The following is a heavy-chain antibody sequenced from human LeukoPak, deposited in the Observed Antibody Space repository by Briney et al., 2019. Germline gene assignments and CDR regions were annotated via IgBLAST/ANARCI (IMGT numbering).Heavy chain of an antibody. CDR3: AKVYGSGSDYFPDY. J-gene: IGHJ4*02. D-gene: IGHD3-10*01. Sequence: PGGSLRLSCAVSGFTFSNYDMGWVRQAPGKGLAWVSAISASGSSTYYAVSVKGRFTITRDNSKNALYLQMNSLRAEDTAVYYCAKVYGSGSDYFPDYWGQGTLVSVSS. CDR1: GFTFSNYD. CDR2: ISASGSST. V-gene: IGHV3-23*01.